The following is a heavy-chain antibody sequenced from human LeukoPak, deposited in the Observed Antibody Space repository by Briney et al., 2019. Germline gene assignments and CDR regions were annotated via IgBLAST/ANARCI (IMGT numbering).Heavy chain of an antibody. D-gene: IGHD6-6*01. CDR3: ARLGFIAASDAFDI. J-gene: IGHJ3*02. Sequence: SETLSLTCAVYGGSFSGYYWSWIRQPPGKGLEWIGEINHSGSTNYNPSLKSRVTISVDTSKNQFSLKLSSVTAADTAVYYCARLGFIAASDAFDIWGQGTMVTVSS. CDR2: INHSGST. CDR1: GGSFSGYY. V-gene: IGHV4-34*01.